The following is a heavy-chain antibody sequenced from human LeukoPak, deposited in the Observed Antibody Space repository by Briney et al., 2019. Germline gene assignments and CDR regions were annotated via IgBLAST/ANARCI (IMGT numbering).Heavy chain of an antibody. CDR2: INPNSGGT. Sequence: ASVKVSCKASGYTFTGYYMHWVRQAPGQGLEWMGWINPNSGGTNYAQKFQGRVTMTRDTSISTAYMELSRLRSDDTAVYYCARGESITIFGVVQTSWAFDIWGQGEMVTVSS. V-gene: IGHV1-2*02. D-gene: IGHD3-3*01. CDR3: ARGESITIFGVVQTSWAFDI. J-gene: IGHJ3*02. CDR1: GYTFTGYY.